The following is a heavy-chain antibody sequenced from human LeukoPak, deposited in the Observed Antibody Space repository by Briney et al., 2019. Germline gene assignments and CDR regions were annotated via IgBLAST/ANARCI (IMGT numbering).Heavy chain of an antibody. Sequence: GGSLRLSCAASGFTFSSYAMSWVRQAPGKGLEWVSVISGNGGSTYYADSVKGQFTISRDNSKNTLYLQMNSLRAEDAAVYYCARDDFCGGNCYSGTLDHWGQGTLVTVSS. CDR3: ARDDFCGGNCYSGTLDH. CDR2: ISGNGGST. CDR1: GFTFSSYA. J-gene: IGHJ4*02. V-gene: IGHV3-23*01. D-gene: IGHD2-21*01.